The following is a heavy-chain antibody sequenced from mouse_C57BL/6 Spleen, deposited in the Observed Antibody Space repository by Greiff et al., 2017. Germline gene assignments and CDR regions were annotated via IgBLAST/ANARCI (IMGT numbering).Heavy chain of an antibody. J-gene: IGHJ4*01. Sequence: QVTLKESGPGILQSSQTLSLTCSFSGFSLSTSGMGVSWIRQPSGKGLEWLSHIYWDDDKRSNPSLKSRLTISKDTSRNQVFLKITSVDTADTATYYGARRGTVVGAMDYWGQGTSVTVSS. D-gene: IGHD1-1*01. CDR1: GFSLSTSGMG. CDR2: IYWDDDK. CDR3: ARRGTVVGAMDY. V-gene: IGHV8-12*01.